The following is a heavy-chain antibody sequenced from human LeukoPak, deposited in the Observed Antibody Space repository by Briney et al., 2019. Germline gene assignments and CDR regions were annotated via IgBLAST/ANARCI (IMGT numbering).Heavy chain of an antibody. CDR2: IYTSVST. CDR1: GDSISSYY. CDR3: ARHARSDYANAKFDY. J-gene: IGHJ4*02. V-gene: IGHV4-4*09. Sequence: SETLSLTCTVSGDSISSYYWSWIRQPPGKGLEWIGYIYTSVSTNYNPSLRSRVTMSVDTSKNQFSLKLSSVAAADTAVYYCARHARSDYANAKFDYWGQGALVTVSS. D-gene: IGHD4-17*01.